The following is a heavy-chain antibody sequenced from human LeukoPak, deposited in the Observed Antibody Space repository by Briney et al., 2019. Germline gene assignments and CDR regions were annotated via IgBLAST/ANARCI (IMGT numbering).Heavy chain of an antibody. CDR1: GGSISSYY. Sequence: SETLSLTCTVSGGSISSYYWSWIRQPAGKGLEWIGRIYTSGSTNYNPSLKSRVTMSIDTSKNQFSLKLSSVTAADTAVYSCAGYSSGSFYFDYWGQGTLVTVSS. D-gene: IGHD6-19*01. CDR3: AGYSSGSFYFDY. V-gene: IGHV4-4*07. CDR2: IYTSGST. J-gene: IGHJ4*02.